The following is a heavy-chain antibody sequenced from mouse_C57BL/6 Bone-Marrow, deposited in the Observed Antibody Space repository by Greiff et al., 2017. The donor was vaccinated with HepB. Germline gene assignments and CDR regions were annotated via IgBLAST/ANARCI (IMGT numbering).Heavy chain of an antibody. CDR2: IDPNSGGT. D-gene: IGHD1-1*01. CDR1: GYTFTSYW. Sequence: QVQLKQSGTVLARPGASVKMSCKTSGYTFTSYWMHWVKQRPGRGLEWIGRIDPNSGGTKYNEKFKSKATLTVDKPSSTAYMQLSSLTSEDSAVYYCAREGITTVVATPFAYWGQGTLVTVSA. J-gene: IGHJ3*01. CDR3: AREGITTVVATPFAY. V-gene: IGHV1-72*01.